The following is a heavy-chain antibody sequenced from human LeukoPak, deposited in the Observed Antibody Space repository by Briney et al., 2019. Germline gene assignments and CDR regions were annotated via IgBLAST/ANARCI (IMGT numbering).Heavy chain of an antibody. CDR2: IYHSGST. CDR1: GGSISSSNW. Sequence: SETLSVICAVSGGSISSSNWWSWVRQPPGKGLKWIGEIYHSGSTNYNPSFKSRVTISVDKSKNQFSLKLSSVTAADTAVYYCARDREYSDSSGYYDYWGQGTLVTVSS. J-gene: IGHJ4*02. V-gene: IGHV4-4*02. D-gene: IGHD3-22*01. CDR3: ARDREYSDSSGYYDY.